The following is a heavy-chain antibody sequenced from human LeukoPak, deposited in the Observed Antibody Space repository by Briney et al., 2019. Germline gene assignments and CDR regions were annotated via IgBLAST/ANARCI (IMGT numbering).Heavy chain of an antibody. CDR2: ISSSSSYL. J-gene: IGHJ4*02. V-gene: IGHV3-21*01. CDR3: ARGMELVDY. Sequence: PGGSLGLSCAASGFTFSTYTMNWIRQAPGKGLEWVSSISSSSSYLYYSDSVKGRFTISRDNARNSLYLQMNSLRVEDTAVYCCARGMELVDYWGQGTLVTVSS. CDR1: GFTFSTYT. D-gene: IGHD1-26*01.